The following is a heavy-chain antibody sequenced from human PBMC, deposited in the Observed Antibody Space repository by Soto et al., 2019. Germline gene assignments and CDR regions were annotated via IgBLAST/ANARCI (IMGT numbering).Heavy chain of an antibody. CDR1: GGSISSSSYY. Sequence: SETLSLTCTVSGGSISSSSYYWVWIRQPPGKGLEWIGSIYYSGTIYYSGSTHYNPSLSSRVTISAETSKNQFSLRLSSVTAADTAVYYCARQGYYYDNSDFNWFDPWGQGTLVTVSS. CDR2: IYYSGTIYYSGST. V-gene: IGHV4-39*01. CDR3: ARQGYYYDNSDFNWFDP. D-gene: IGHD3-22*01. J-gene: IGHJ5*02.